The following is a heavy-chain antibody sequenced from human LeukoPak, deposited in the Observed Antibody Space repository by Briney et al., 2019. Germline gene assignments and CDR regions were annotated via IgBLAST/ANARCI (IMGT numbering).Heavy chain of an antibody. D-gene: IGHD3-10*01. J-gene: IGHJ5*02. CDR2: INAGNGNT. CDR1: GYTFTSYA. CDR3: ARDQGKEGFDP. V-gene: IGHV1-3*01. Sequence: ASVTVSCKASGYTFTSYAMHWVRQAPGQRLEWMGWINAGNGNTKYSQKSQGRVTITRDTSASTAYMELSSLRSEDTAVYYCARDQGKEGFDPWGQGTLVTVSS.